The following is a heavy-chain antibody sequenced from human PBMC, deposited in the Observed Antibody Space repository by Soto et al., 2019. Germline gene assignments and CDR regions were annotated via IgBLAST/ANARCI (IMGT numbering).Heavy chain of an antibody. D-gene: IGHD3-10*01. CDR3: ASIPGGPPLRYFDY. J-gene: IGHJ4*02. CDR1: GFTFSSHS. Sequence: VQLVESGGGLVKPGGSLRLSCAASGFTFSSHSMNWVRQAPGKGLEWVSSISSSGSYIYYADSLKGRFAISRDNAKNSLYLQMNSLRADDTAVYYCASIPGGPPLRYFDYWGQGTLVTVSS. CDR2: ISSSGSYI. V-gene: IGHV3-21*01.